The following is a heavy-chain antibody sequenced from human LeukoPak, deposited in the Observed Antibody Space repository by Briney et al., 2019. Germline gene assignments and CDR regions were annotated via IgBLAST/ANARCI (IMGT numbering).Heavy chain of an antibody. CDR3: AREVTTAPGNAFDI. V-gene: IGHV3-30-3*01. CDR2: ISYDGSNK. D-gene: IGHD4-17*01. J-gene: IGHJ3*02. Sequence: GGSLRLSCAASGFTFSSYAMHWVRQAPGKGLEWVAVISYDGSNKYYADSVKGRFTISRDNSKNTLYLQMNSLRAEDTAVYYCAREVTTAPGNAFDIWGQGTMVTVSS. CDR1: GFTFSSYA.